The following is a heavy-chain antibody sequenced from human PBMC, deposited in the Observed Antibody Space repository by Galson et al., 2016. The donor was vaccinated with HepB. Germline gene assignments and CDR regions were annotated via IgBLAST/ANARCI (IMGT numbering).Heavy chain of an antibody. CDR3: ARGGYYDSSGSLRY. V-gene: IGHV1-46*01. D-gene: IGHD3-22*01. CDR2: INPSGGST. Sequence: SVKVSCKVSGYTFSDSYIHWVQQAPGQGLEWMGVINPSGGSTKDARKFQGRVTMTRDTSTSTVYMELSSLRSEDAAVYFCARGGYYDSSGSLRYWGQGTLVTVSS. J-gene: IGHJ4*02. CDR1: GYTFSDSY.